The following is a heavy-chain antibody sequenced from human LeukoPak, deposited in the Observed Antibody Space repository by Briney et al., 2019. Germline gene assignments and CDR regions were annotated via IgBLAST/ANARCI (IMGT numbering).Heavy chain of an antibody. Sequence: ASVKVSCKASGYTFTSYAMHWVRQAPGQRLEWMGWINAGNGNTKYSQEFQGRVTITRDTSASTAYMELSSLRSEDMAVYYCARAPRRKSIAARPYYYMDVWGKGTTVTVSS. D-gene: IGHD6-6*01. CDR1: GYTFTSYA. V-gene: IGHV1-3*03. CDR3: ARAPRRKSIAARPYYYMDV. CDR2: INAGNGNT. J-gene: IGHJ6*03.